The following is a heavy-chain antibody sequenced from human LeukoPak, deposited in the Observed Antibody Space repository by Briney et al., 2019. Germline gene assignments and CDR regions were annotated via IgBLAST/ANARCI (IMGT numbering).Heavy chain of an antibody. J-gene: IGHJ4*02. CDR2: IYYSGST. Sequence: GSLRLSCAASGFTFSSYGMHWVRQPPGNWLEWIGRIYYSGSTYYNPSLKSRVTISVDTSKNQFSLKLSSGTAAATAVYYCARTKYYYDSSGYHRNSDYWGQGTLVTVSS. CDR3: ARTKYYYDSSGYHRNSDY. CDR1: GFTFSSYG. D-gene: IGHD3-22*01. V-gene: IGHV4-39*01.